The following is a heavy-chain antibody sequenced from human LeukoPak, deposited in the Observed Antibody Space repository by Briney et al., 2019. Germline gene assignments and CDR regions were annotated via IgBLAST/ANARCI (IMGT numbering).Heavy chain of an antibody. CDR3: AREWAYYFDY. D-gene: IGHD1-26*01. CDR1: GYSISSGYY. V-gene: IGHV4-38-2*02. J-gene: IGHJ4*02. CDR2: IYYSGST. Sequence: SETLSLTCTVSGYSISSGYYWGWIRQPPGKGLEWIGSIYYSGSTYYNPSLKSRVTISVDTSKNQFSLKLSSVTAADTAVYYCAREWAYYFDYWGQGTLVTVSS.